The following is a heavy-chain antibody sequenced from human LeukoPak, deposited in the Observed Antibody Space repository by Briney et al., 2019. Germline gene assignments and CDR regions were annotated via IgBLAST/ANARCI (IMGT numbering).Heavy chain of an antibody. CDR2: IYYRGST. CDR3: ARDRNRYMDV. D-gene: IGHD2/OR15-2a*01. J-gene: IGHJ6*03. V-gene: IGHV4-59*01. Sequence: SETLSLTCTVSGGSISSYYWSWIRQSPGKGLEWIGYIYYRGSTDNNPSLKGRVTISVDTYKNQFSLKLSSVTAADTAVYYCARDRNRYMDVWGKGTTVTVSS. CDR1: GGSISSYY.